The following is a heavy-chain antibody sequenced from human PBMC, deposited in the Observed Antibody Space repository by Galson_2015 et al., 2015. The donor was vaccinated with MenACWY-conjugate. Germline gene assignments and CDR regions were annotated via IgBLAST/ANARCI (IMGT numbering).Heavy chain of an antibody. CDR1: GFTFSDYY. CDR2: ISSSSVST. V-gene: IGHV3-11*06. Sequence: SLRLSCAASGFTFSDYYMSWLRQAPGKGLEWVSFISSSSVSTNYADSVKGRFIISRDNAQNSLYLQMNTLRAEDTAVYYCARGSSGPYYFDYWGPGTLVTVSS. D-gene: IGHD6-19*01. CDR3: ARGSSGPYYFDY. J-gene: IGHJ4*02.